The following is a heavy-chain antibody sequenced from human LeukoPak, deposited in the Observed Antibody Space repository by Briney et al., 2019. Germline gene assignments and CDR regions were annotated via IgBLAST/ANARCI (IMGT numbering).Heavy chain of an antibody. CDR1: GYIFTTHW. CDR2: IYPGDSDT. CDR3: ASRKKGMATAGFDY. V-gene: IGHV5-51*01. Sequence: GESLKISCKGSGYIFTTHWIGWVRQMPGKGLEWMGIIYPGDSDTRYSPSFQGHVTISADSSSSTAYLQWSSLKTSDTAIYYCASRKKGMATAGFDYWGQGTLVTVSS. D-gene: IGHD5-24*01. J-gene: IGHJ4*02.